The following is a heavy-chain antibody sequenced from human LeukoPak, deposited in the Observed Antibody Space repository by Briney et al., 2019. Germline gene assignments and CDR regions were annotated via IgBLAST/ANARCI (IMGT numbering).Heavy chain of an antibody. Sequence: SGGSLRLSCAASGFTVSSNYMSWVRQAPGKGLEWVSVIYSGGSTYYTDSVKGRFTISRDNSKNTLYLQMNSLRAEDTAVYYCAKEATYYYDSSGPGAFDIWGQGTMVTVSS. CDR3: AKEATYYYDSSGPGAFDI. V-gene: IGHV3-66*01. CDR1: GFTVSSNY. CDR2: IYSGGST. J-gene: IGHJ3*02. D-gene: IGHD3-22*01.